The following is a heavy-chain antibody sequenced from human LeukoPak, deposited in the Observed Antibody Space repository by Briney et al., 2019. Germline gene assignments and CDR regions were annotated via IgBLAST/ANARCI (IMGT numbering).Heavy chain of an antibody. Sequence: LPGGSLRLSCAVSRFTFSTYTMNWVRQAPGKGLEWASSISSGSSNIYYADSVKGRFTISRDNAKNSLYLQMNSLRDEDTAVYYCTRGAFYFDFWGQGTLVTVSP. CDR3: TRGAFYFDF. CDR2: ISSGSSNI. J-gene: IGHJ4*02. CDR1: RFTFSTYT. V-gene: IGHV3-48*02.